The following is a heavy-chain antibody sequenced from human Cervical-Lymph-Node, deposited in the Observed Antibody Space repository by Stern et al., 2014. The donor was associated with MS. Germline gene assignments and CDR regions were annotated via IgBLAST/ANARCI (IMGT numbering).Heavy chain of an antibody. D-gene: IGHD1-26*01. CDR1: GGTFSSYT. CDR3: ARNRGSYRHAEFDF. J-gene: IGHJ4*02. CDR2: ITPILGIT. V-gene: IGHV1-69*09. Sequence: VKLVQSGAEVREPGSSVTVSCRASGGTFSSYTITWVRQAPGQGLEWVGRITPILGITNYAQNFQGRVTITADKSSGTAYLDLNSLRSEDTAVYFCARNRGSYRHAEFDFWGQGTLVSVSS.